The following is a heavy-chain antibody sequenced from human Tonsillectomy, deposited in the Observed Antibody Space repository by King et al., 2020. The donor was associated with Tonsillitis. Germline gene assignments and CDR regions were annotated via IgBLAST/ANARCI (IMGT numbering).Heavy chain of an antibody. D-gene: IGHD2-15*01. CDR2: ISGSGGKT. V-gene: IGHV3-23*04. J-gene: IGHJ6*02. Sequence: VQLVESGGGLVQPGGSLRLACAASGFTFNNYGMSWVRQAPGKGLEWVSAISGSGGKTYYADSVQGRFIISRDNSKNTLYLQMNSLRAEDTAGYYWATGNMNCSGGSCPRSHYYYGMDVWGLGTTVTVSS. CDR3: ATGNMNCSGGSCPRSHYYYGMDV. CDR1: GFTFNNYG.